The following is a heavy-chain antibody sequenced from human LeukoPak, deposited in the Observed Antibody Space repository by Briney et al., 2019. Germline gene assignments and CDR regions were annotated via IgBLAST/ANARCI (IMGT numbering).Heavy chain of an antibody. CDR1: GFTFSSYE. Sequence: GGSLRLSCAASGFTFSSYEMNWVRQAPGKGLEWVSYISSSGSTIYYADSVKGRFTIPRDNAKNSLYLQMNSLRAEDTAVYYCAARPRDYDILTGYPEDRFFDYWGQGTLVTVSS. D-gene: IGHD3-9*01. V-gene: IGHV3-48*03. J-gene: IGHJ4*02. CDR3: AARPRDYDILTGYPEDRFFDY. CDR2: ISSSGSTI.